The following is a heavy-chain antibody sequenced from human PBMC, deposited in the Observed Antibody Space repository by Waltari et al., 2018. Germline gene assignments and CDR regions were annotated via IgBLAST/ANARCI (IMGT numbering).Heavy chain of an antibody. V-gene: IGHV3-21*01. J-gene: IGHJ3*02. CDR3: ARDFGVVIANDPDAFDI. CDR1: GFTFSSYS. CDR2: ISSSSSYI. Sequence: EVQLVESGGGLVKPGGSLRLSCAASGFTFSSYSMNWVRQAPGKGLEWVSSISSSSSYIYYADSVKGRFTISRDNAKNSLYLQMNSLRAEDTAVYYCARDFGVVIANDPDAFDIWGQGTMVTVSS. D-gene: IGHD2-21*01.